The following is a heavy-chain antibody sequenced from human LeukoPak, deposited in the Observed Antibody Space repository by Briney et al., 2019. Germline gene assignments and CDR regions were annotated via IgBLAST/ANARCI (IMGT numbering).Heavy chain of an antibody. J-gene: IGHJ4*02. CDR3: ARGPLYYDSSGYYYAFDY. CDR1: GGTFRSYS. D-gene: IGHD3-22*01. CDR2: VMPILGTS. Sequence: GSSVTVSFMASGGTFRSYSISWVRQAPGHAREWMGGVMPILGTSNYVQKFKGRVTITTDKSTSTAYLELSSLRSEDTAVYYCARGPLYYDSSGYYYAFDYWGQGTLVTASS. V-gene: IGHV1-69*05.